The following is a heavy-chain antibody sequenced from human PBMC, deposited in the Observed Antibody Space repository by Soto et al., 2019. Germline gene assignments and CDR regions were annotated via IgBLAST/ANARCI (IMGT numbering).Heavy chain of an antibody. CDR1: GFTFSSYA. V-gene: IGHV3-30-3*01. J-gene: IGHJ6*02. D-gene: IGHD6-19*01. Sequence: VQLVESGGGLVQPGGSLRLSCAASGFTFSSYAMHWVRQAPGKGLEWVAVISYDGSNKYYADSVKGRFTISRDNSKNTLYLQMNSLRAEDTAVYYCARDGGIAVAGLYYYYYGMDVWGQGTTVTVSS. CDR2: ISYDGSNK. CDR3: ARDGGIAVAGLYYYYYGMDV.